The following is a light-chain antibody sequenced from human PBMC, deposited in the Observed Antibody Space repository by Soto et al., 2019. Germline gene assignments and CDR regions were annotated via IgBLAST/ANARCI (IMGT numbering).Light chain of an antibody. CDR3: CSYAGSDTYV. CDR1: SSDVGSYNL. Sequence: QSALTQPASVSGSPGQSITISCTGTSSDVGSYNLVSWYQHHPGKAPKLMIYEGTQRPSGVSNRFSGSKSGNTASLTISGLQAEDEDDYYCCSYAGSDTYVFGTGAKVTVL. J-gene: IGLJ1*01. CDR2: EGT. V-gene: IGLV2-23*01.